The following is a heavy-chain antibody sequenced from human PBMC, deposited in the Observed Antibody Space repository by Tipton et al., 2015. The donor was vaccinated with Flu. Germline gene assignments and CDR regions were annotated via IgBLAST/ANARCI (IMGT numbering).Heavy chain of an antibody. CDR2: INHSGST. J-gene: IGHJ4*02. V-gene: IGHV4-34*01. D-gene: IGHD3-22*01. Sequence: TLSLTCSVYGGSFSGCYWTWIRQPPGKGLEWIGEINHSGSTHYSSSLKSRVTMSVDSSKNQFSLHLSSVTAADTAVYYCARVCPRRVTAIVVVMLPEGYFDYWGQGTLAIVSS. CDR1: GGSFSGCY. CDR3: ARVCPRRVTAIVVVMLPEGYFDY.